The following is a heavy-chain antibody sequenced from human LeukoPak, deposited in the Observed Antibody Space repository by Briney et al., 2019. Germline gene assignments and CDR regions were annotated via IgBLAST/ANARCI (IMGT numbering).Heavy chain of an antibody. J-gene: IGHJ1*01. Sequence: GGSLRLSCAASGFTFSSYAMSWVRQAPGKGLEWVSAISGSGGSTYYADSVRGRFTISRDNSKNTLYLQMNSLRAEDTAVYYCTKGSTTWGTEFFQHWGQGTLVTVSS. CDR3: TKGSTTWGTEFFQH. D-gene: IGHD3-16*01. CDR2: ISGSGGST. V-gene: IGHV3-23*01. CDR1: GFTFSSYA.